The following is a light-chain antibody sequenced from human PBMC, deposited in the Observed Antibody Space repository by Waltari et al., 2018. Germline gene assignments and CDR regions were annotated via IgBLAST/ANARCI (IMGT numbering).Light chain of an antibody. J-gene: IGKJ5*01. CDR3: QQTNSFPIT. V-gene: IGKV1-12*01. Sequence: DIQMTQSPSSVSASVGDRVTIHCRASQDISSWLAWYQQKPGTAPNLLIFAASNVQSGVPSRFSGSGTGTDFTLTITSLQPEDFATYYCQQTNSFPITFGQGTRLEIK. CDR1: QDISSW. CDR2: AAS.